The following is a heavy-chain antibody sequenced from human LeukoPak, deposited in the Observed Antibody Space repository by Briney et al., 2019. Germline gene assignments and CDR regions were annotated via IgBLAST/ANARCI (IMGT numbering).Heavy chain of an antibody. V-gene: IGHV1-2*02. CDR1: GYTFTGYY. CDR3: ARGRRALMYCSSTSCYTGDWFDP. CDR2: INPNSGGT. Sequence: ASVKVSCKASGYTFTGYYMHWVRQAPGQGLEWMGWINPNSGGTNYAQKFQGRVTMTRDTSISTAYMELSRLRSDDTAVYYCARGRRALMYCSSTSCYTGDWFDPWGQGTLVTVSS. D-gene: IGHD2-2*02. J-gene: IGHJ5*02.